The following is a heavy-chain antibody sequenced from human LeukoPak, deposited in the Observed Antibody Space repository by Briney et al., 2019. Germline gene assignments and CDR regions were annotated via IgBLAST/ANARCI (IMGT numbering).Heavy chain of an antibody. D-gene: IGHD2-2*01. V-gene: IGHV4-31*03. CDR2: IYYSGST. J-gene: IGHJ5*02. CDR1: GGSISSGGYY. Sequence: SETLSLTCTVSGGSISSGGYYWSWIRQHQGKGLEWIGYIYYSGSTYYNPSLKSRVTISVDTSKNQFSLKLSSVTAADTAVYYCARGAGDIVVVPAARFDPWGQGTLVTVSS. CDR3: ARGAGDIVVVPAARFDP.